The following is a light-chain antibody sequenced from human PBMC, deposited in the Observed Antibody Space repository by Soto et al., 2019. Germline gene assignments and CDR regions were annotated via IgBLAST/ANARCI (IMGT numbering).Light chain of an antibody. V-gene: IGLV2-14*03. J-gene: IGLJ2*01. CDR1: SSDVGGYDA. CDR2: DVS. CDR3: NSHTSRNLVL. Sequence: QSVLTQPASVSGSPGQSITISCTGTSSDVGGYDAVSWYQRHPGKAPKLMIYDVSNRPTGVSNRFSGSKSGNTASLTISGLQAEDEADYYCNSHTSRNLVLFGGGTKLTVL.